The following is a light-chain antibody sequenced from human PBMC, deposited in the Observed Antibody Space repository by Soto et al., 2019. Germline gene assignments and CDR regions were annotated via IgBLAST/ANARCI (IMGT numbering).Light chain of an antibody. Sequence: EIVLLQSPGTLSLSPGERATLSCRASQSVSSSYLAWYQQKPGQAPRLLIYGASSRATGIPDRFSGSGSGTDSTLTISRLEPEDFAVYYCQQYGSSPLTFGGGTKVDIK. CDR3: QQYGSSPLT. CDR1: QSVSSSY. CDR2: GAS. J-gene: IGKJ4*01. V-gene: IGKV3-20*01.